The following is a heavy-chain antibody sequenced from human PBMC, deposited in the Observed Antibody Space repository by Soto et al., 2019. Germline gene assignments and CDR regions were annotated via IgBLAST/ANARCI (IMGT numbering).Heavy chain of an antibody. D-gene: IGHD3-22*01. Sequence: QVQLVESGGGVVQPGRSLRLSCAASGFTFMNYAIHWVRQAPGNGLQWVAVISYDGSYQNYADSVKGRFTISRENSKSTLYPQMSCLRPEDTAVYYCAKDRALTYYYDTSGYLDDWGQGTLVTVSS. V-gene: IGHV3-30-3*01. CDR2: ISYDGSYQ. CDR1: GFTFMNYA. J-gene: IGHJ4*02. CDR3: AKDRALTYYYDTSGYLDD.